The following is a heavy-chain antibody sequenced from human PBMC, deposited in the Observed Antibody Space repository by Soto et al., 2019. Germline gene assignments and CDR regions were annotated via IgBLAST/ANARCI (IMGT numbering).Heavy chain of an antibody. Sequence: QVQLVQSGAEVKKPGSSVKVSCKASGGTFSSYAISWVRQAPGQGLEWMGGIIPIFGTANYAQKFQGRVTITADESTGTAYMELSSLRSDDTAVYYCARSNGSSMDTAMARFDYWGQGTLVTVSS. D-gene: IGHD5-18*01. V-gene: IGHV1-69*12. CDR2: IIPIFGTA. J-gene: IGHJ4*02. CDR3: ARSNGSSMDTAMARFDY. CDR1: GGTFSSYA.